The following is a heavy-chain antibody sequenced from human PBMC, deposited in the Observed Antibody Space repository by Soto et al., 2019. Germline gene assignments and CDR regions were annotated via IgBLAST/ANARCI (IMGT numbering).Heavy chain of an antibody. CDR2: IYATGTT. CDR1: GASIRGFY. CDR3: VRDGKKTLRDWCDP. J-gene: IGHJ5*02. Sequence: QVQLQESGPGLVKPSETLSLTCTVSGASIRGFYWSWIRKSAGKGLEWIGRIYATGTTDYNPPRKSRGMMSVDTCLKEFAFKLESVPAADTAVYYCVRDGKKTLRDWCDPWCQGISVTVSS. D-gene: IGHD1-1*01. V-gene: IGHV4-4*07.